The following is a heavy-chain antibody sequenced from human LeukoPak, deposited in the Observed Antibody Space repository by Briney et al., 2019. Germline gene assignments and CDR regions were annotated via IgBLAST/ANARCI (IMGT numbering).Heavy chain of an antibody. Sequence: SVKVSCKASGGTFSSYAISWVRQAPGQGLEWMGGIIPIFGTANYAQKFQGRVTITADESTSTAYMELSSLRSEDTAVYYCARGALNYGDYVLPNWFVPWGQGTLVTVSS. CDR3: ARGALNYGDYVLPNWFVP. CDR1: GGTFSSYA. V-gene: IGHV1-69*01. J-gene: IGHJ5*02. D-gene: IGHD4-17*01. CDR2: IIPIFGTA.